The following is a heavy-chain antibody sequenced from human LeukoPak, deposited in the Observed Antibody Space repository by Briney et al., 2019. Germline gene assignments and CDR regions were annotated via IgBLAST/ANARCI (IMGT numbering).Heavy chain of an antibody. CDR3: ARQGSSWYYYYYGMDV. CDR2: IYTSGST. J-gene: IGHJ6*02. D-gene: IGHD6-13*01. CDR1: GGSISSYY. Sequence: SETLSLTCTVSGGSISSYYWSWIRQPAGKGLEWIGRIYTSGSTNYNPSLKSRVTMSVDTSKNQFSLKLSSVTAADTAVYYCARQGSSWYYYYYGMDVWGQGTTVTVSS. V-gene: IGHV4-4*07.